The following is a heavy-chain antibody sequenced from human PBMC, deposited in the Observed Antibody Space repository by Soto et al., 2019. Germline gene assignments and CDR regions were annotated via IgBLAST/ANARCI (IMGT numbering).Heavy chain of an antibody. J-gene: IGHJ6*01. V-gene: IGHV1-69*12. CDR2: ITPIFGTA. CDR1: GGTFSSYA. D-gene: IGHD6-13*01. Sequence: QVQLVQSGAEVKKPGSSVKVSCKASGGTFSSYAISWVRQAPGQGLEWMGGITPIFGTANYAQKFQGRVTITADESTSTAYMELSSLRSEDTAVYYCARAERIAAAGTFTYYYGMDVWGQGTTVTVSS. CDR3: ARAERIAAAGTFTYYYGMDV.